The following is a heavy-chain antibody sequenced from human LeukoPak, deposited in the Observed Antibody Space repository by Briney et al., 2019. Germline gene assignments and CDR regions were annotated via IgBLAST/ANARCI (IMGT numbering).Heavy chain of an antibody. CDR3: ARVGIAVAGTGAFDI. CDR1: GGSIRSYY. D-gene: IGHD6-19*01. J-gene: IGHJ3*02. Sequence: SETLSLTCTVSGGSIRSYYWSWIRQPPGKGLEWIGYIYYSGSTNCNPSLKSRVTISVDTSKNQFSLKLSSVTAADTVVYYCARVGIAVAGTGAFDIWGQGTMVTVSS. CDR2: IYYSGST. V-gene: IGHV4-59*01.